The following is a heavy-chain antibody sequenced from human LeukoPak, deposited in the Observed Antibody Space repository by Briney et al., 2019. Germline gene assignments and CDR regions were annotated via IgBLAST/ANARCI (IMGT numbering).Heavy chain of an antibody. CDR1: GYTFITYG. J-gene: IGHJ4*02. CDR2: ISAYSGNT. CDR3: AREQQQLTTDY. D-gene: IGHD6-13*01. V-gene: IGHV1-18*03. Sequence: ASVKVSCKASGYTFITYGISWVRQAPGQGLEWVGWISAYSGNTNYAQKLQGRVTMTTDTSTSTAYMELRSLRSDDMAVYYCAREQQQLTTDYWGQGTLVTVSS.